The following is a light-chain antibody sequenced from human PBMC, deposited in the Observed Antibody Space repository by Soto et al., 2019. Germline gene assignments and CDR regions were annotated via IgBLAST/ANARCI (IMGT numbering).Light chain of an antibody. V-gene: IGKV1-39*01. CDR2: AAS. CDR1: QSISVH. J-gene: IGKJ2*01. CDR3: QQSYITPFT. Sequence: DIQMTQSPSSLSASVRDTVTITCRASQSISVHLNWYQQKPGEVPKLLIYAASNLHSGVPSRFSGSGSETDFALTISSLQPEDFATYYCQQSYITPFTFGQGTRVEIK.